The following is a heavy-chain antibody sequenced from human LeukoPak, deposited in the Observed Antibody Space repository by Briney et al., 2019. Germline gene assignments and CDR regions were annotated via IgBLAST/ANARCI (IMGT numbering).Heavy chain of an antibody. D-gene: IGHD6-13*01. Sequence: GESLMISCKGSGYSFTSYWINWVRQMPGKGLEWMGRIDPRDSDTNYSPSFQGHVTISADKSISAAYLQWSGLKASDNAMYYCARHRAAAEGGALDYWGQGTLVTVSS. CDR3: ARHRAAAEGGALDY. CDR2: IDPRDSDT. J-gene: IGHJ4*02. CDR1: GYSFTSYW. V-gene: IGHV5-10-1*01.